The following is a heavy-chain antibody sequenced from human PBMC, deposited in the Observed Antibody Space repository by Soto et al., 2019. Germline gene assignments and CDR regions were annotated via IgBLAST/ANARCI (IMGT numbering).Heavy chain of an antibody. D-gene: IGHD2-15*01. CDR1: GGSISGYH. V-gene: IGHV4-4*07. CDR3: AREGVAAEGTWWFDP. CDR2: IYSNGST. J-gene: IGHJ5*02. Sequence: QVQLQESGPGLVKPSETLSLTCSVSGGSISGYHWNWIRQPAGEGLEWIGRIYSNGSTNYNPSLKSRVTMSVDSSKHQFSLKVRSLTAADTAMYYCAREGVAAEGTWWFDPWGQGTLVSVSS.